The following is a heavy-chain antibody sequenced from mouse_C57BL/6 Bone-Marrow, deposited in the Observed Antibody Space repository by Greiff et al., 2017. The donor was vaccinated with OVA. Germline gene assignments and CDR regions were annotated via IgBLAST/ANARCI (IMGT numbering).Heavy chain of an antibody. CDR3: TRYPVTTVVAGDY. D-gene: IGHD1-1*01. Sequence: VHLVESGAELVRPGASVTLSCKASGYTFTDYEMHWVKQTPVHGLEWIGAIAPETGGTAYNQKFKGKAILTADKSSSTAYMELRSLTSKDSAVYYCTRYPVTTVVAGDYWGQGTTLTVSS. J-gene: IGHJ2*01. V-gene: IGHV1-15*01. CDR1: GYTFTDYE. CDR2: IAPETGGT.